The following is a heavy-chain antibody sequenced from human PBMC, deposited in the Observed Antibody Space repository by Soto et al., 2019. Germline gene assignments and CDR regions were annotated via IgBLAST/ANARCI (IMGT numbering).Heavy chain of an antibody. D-gene: IGHD1-7*01. CDR1: GFTFDDYA. CDR2: ISWNSGSI. CDR3: AKDYGLELQSCFDY. J-gene: IGHJ4*02. Sequence: GGSLRLSCAASGFTFDDYAMHWVRQAPGKGLEWVSGISWNSGSIGYADSVKGRFTISRDNAKNSLYLQMNSLRAEDTALYYCAKDYGLELQSCFDYWGQGTLVTVSS. V-gene: IGHV3-9*01.